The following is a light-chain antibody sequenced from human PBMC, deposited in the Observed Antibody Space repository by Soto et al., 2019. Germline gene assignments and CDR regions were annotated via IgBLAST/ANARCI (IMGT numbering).Light chain of an antibody. V-gene: IGLV3-21*02. CDR1: NIGRKS. CDR2: DDS. Sequence: YELTQPPSVSVAPGQTARISCGGNNIGRKSVHWYQQKPGRAPVVVVYDDSDRPSGIPERFSGANSGDTATLTISRVEAGDEADYYCHVWDSSSGHYIFGTGTKVTVL. CDR3: HVWDSSSGHYI. J-gene: IGLJ1*01.